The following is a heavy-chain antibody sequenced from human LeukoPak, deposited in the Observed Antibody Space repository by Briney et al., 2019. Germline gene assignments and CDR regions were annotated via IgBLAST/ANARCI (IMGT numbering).Heavy chain of an antibody. CDR2: IYYSGST. V-gene: IGHV4-59*01. J-gene: IGHJ3*02. CDR1: GGSISSYY. Sequence: SETLSLTCTVSGGSISSYYWSWIRQPPGKGLEWIGYIYYSGSTNYNPSLKSRVTISVDTSKNQLSLKLSSVTAADTAVYYCARAHHCTNGVCQTPDAFDIWGQGTMVTVSS. D-gene: IGHD2-8*01. CDR3: ARAHHCTNGVCQTPDAFDI.